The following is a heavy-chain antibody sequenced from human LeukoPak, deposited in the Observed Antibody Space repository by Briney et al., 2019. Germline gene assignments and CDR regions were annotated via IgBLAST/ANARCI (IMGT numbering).Heavy chain of an antibody. CDR3: AREVYYVGSGYYHPGGFDY. CDR2: INPSDDST. D-gene: IGHD3-22*01. V-gene: IGHV1-46*01. J-gene: IGHJ4*02. Sequence: ASVKVSCKVSGYTFTSYYMHWVRQAPGQGLEWMGIINPSDDSTNYAQKFQGRVTMTTDMSTSTVYMELNSLRSEDTAVYYCAREVYYVGSGYYHPGGFDYWGQGTLVTVSS. CDR1: GYTFTSYY.